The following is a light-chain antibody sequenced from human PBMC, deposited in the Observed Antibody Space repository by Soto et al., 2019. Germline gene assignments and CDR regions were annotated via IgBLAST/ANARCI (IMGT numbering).Light chain of an antibody. Sequence: DIPMTQSTSTLSASVGNRVTITCRASQNINNWLAWYQPKPGTAPKLLIYHASTLESGVPSRFSGSGSGTEFTLTISSMQPDDFATYYCQQYMSYSFGQGTKVDIK. CDR1: QNINNW. V-gene: IGKV1-5*01. J-gene: IGKJ1*01. CDR2: HAS. CDR3: QQYMSYS.